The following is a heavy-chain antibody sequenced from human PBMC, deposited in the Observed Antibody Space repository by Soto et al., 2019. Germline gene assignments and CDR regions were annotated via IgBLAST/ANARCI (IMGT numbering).Heavy chain of an antibody. V-gene: IGHV1-18*01. D-gene: IGHD1-26*01. Sequence: RIEWVGWISAYKGNTNYAQKLQGRVTMTTDTSMSTAYMELRSLRSGDTAVYYCARDSRWDSGPDSYYYSGIDVWGQPTSLTVSS. J-gene: IGHJ6*02. CDR3: ARDSRWDSGPDSYYYSGIDV. CDR2: ISAYKGNT.